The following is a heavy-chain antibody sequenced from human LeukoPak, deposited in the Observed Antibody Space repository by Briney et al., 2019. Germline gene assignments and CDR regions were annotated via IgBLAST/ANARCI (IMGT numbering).Heavy chain of an antibody. CDR2: ISAYNGNT. Sequence: ASVKVSCKASGYTFTSYGISWVRQAPGQGLEWMGWISAYNGNTNYAQKLQGRVTMTRDTSISTAYMELSRLRSDNTAVYYCARGVGATTDVDYWGQGTLVTVSS. J-gene: IGHJ4*02. V-gene: IGHV1-18*01. CDR3: ARGVGATTDVDY. CDR1: GYTFTSYG. D-gene: IGHD1-26*01.